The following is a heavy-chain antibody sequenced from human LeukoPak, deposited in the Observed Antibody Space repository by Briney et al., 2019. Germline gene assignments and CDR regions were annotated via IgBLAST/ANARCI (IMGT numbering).Heavy chain of an antibody. V-gene: IGHV4-39*01. J-gene: IGHJ4*02. CDR1: GGSISSSSYY. Sequence: SETLSLTYTVCGGSISSSSYYWGWIRQPPGKGLERIGSIYYSGSTYYNPSLKSRVTISVDTSKNQFSLKLSSVTAADTAVYYCARQGLWFGDQVFHYWGQGTLVTVSS. D-gene: IGHD3-10*01. CDR3: ARQGLWFGDQVFHY. CDR2: IYYSGST.